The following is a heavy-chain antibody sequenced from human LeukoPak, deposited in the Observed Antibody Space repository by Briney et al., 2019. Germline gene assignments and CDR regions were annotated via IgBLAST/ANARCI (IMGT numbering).Heavy chain of an antibody. D-gene: IGHD1-26*01. J-gene: IGHJ4*02. Sequence: GGSLSLSCAASGFTFSSYSMSWVRQAPGKGLEWVSFISSSSSTIYYADSVKGRFTISRDNAKNSLYLQMNSLRAEDTAVYYCARDRGGSYSAIDYWGQGTLVTVSS. CDR3: ARDRGGSYSAIDY. V-gene: IGHV3-48*04. CDR2: ISSSSSTI. CDR1: GFTFSSYS.